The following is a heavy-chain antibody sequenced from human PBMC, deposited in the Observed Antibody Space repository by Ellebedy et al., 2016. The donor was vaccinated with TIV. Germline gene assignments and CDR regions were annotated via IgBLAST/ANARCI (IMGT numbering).Heavy chain of an antibody. D-gene: IGHD5-24*01. J-gene: IGHJ4*02. CDR1: GYTFSSHW. Sequence: GESLKISCTGSGYTFSSHWIVWVRQLPGKCLEWIGIIYPGDSDTRYAPSFQGQVTISADKSIDTEYLQWSSLKASDTAMYYCARGRDGHSPDYFDYWGQGTLVTVSS. CDR3: ARGRDGHSPDYFDY. CDR2: IYPGDSDT. V-gene: IGHV5-51*01.